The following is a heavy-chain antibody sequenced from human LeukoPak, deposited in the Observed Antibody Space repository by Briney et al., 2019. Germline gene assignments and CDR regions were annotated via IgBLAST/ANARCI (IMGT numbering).Heavy chain of an antibody. V-gene: IGHV4-34*01. CDR1: GGSISSYY. D-gene: IGHD2-15*01. J-gene: IGHJ5*02. CDR2: INHSGST. CDR3: ARGVVVVAAIVWFDP. Sequence: PSETLSLTCTVSGGSISSYYWSWIRQPPGKGLEWIGEINHSGSTNYNPSLKSRVTISVDTSKNQFSLKLSFVTAADTAVYYCARGVVVVAAIVWFDPWGQGTLVTVSS.